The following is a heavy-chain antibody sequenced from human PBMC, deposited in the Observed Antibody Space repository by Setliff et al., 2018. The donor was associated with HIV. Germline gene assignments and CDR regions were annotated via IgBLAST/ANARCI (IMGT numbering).Heavy chain of an antibody. Sequence: PSETLSLTCTVSDDSISSYYWSWIRQPPGKGLEWIGYIYYTGTTKYNPSLKSRVTISIDTSKNQFSLKLTSVNAADTAVYYCAREWLQHTGDDAFDVWGQGTMVTVSS. CDR3: AREWLQHTGDDAFDV. D-gene: IGHD5-12*01. CDR1: DDSISSYY. V-gene: IGHV4-59*01. CDR2: IYYTGTT. J-gene: IGHJ3*01.